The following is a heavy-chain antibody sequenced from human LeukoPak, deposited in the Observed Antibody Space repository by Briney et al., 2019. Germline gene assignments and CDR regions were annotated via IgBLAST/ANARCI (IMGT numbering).Heavy chain of an antibody. J-gene: IGHJ6*02. CDR3: ARGGMGTNSQEYFYYGMDV. CDR2: ISYDGSNE. V-gene: IGHV3-30-3*01. D-gene: IGHD2-2*01. Sequence: GGSLRLSCAASGFTFSRYAMHWVRQAPGKGLEWVAVISYDGSNEYYADSVKGRFTLSRDNGKNPLYLQMNSLRAEDTAVYYCARGGMGTNSQEYFYYGMDVWGQGTTVTVSS. CDR1: GFTFSRYA.